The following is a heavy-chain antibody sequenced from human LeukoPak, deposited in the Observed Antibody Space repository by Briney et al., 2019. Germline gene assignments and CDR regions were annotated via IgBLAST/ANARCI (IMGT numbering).Heavy chain of an antibody. J-gene: IGHJ4*02. CDR3: ARDPGYSGYDNKYYFDY. Sequence: GSLRLSCAASGFTFSSYSMNWVRQAPGKGLEWVSSISSSSSYIYYADSVKGRFTISRDNAKNSLYLQMNSLRAEDTAVYYCARDPGYSGYDNKYYFDYWGQGTLVTVSS. CDR1: GFTFSSYS. D-gene: IGHD5-12*01. CDR2: ISSSSSYI. V-gene: IGHV3-21*01.